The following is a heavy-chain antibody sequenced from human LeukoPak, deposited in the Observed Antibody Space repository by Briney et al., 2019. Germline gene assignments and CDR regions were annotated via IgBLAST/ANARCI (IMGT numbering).Heavy chain of an antibody. CDR1: GGSISSYY. J-gene: IGHJ5*02. CDR3: ARGGNYWPQWWFDP. D-gene: IGHD1-26*01. Sequence: SETLSLTCSVSGGSISSYYWSWIRQPPGKGLARIGLIYYSGGTNYNPSLKSRVTMSLDASKNQFSLELNSVTPADTAVYYCARGGNYWPQWWFDPWGRGTLVSVSS. CDR2: IYYSGGT. V-gene: IGHV4-59*01.